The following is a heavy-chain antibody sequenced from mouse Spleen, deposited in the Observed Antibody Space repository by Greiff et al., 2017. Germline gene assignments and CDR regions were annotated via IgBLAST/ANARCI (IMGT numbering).Heavy chain of an antibody. D-gene: IGHD2-12*01. CDR2: ISYDGSN. Sequence: VQLQQSGPGLVKPSQSLSLTCSVTGYSITSGYYWNWIRQFPGNKLEWMGYISYDGSNNYNPSLKNRISITRDTSKNQFFLKLNSVTTEDTATYYCARDYSYYSYGAWFAYWGQGTLVTVSA. CDR3: ARDYSYYSYGAWFAY. V-gene: IGHV3-6*01. J-gene: IGHJ3*01. CDR1: GYSITSGYY.